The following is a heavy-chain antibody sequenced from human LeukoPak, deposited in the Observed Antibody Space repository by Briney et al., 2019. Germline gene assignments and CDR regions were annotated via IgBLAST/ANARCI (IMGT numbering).Heavy chain of an antibody. D-gene: IGHD3-10*01. CDR1: GGSFSGYY. V-gene: IGHV4-34*01. Sequence: PSETLSLTCAVYGGSFSGYYWSWIRQPPGKGLEWIGGINHSGSTNYNPSLKSRVTISVDTSKNQFSLKLSSVTAADTAVYYCAKLFGELSSDYYYYYMDVWGKGTTVTISS. J-gene: IGHJ6*03. CDR2: INHSGST. CDR3: AKLFGELSSDYYYYYMDV.